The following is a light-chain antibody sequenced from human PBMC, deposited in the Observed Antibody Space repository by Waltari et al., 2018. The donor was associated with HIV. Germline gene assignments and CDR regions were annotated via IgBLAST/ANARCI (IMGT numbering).Light chain of an antibody. CDR1: SSDTGAYNF. CDR2: EVS. Sequence: QSALTQPASVSGSPGQSITFSCSGSSSDTGAYNFVSWYQQHPGKAPKLIIYEVSNRPSGVSDRFSGASSGNTASLTISGLQAEDEADYYCSSYTTRNTLLFGGGTRLTVL. CDR3: SSYTTRNTLL. J-gene: IGLJ2*01. V-gene: IGLV2-14*01.